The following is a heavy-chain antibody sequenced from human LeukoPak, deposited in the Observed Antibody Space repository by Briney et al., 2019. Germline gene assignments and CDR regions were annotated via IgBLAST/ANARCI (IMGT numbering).Heavy chain of an antibody. J-gene: IGHJ4*02. CDR1: GFTFSSYG. D-gene: IGHD3-10*01. CDR3: ARDLYGSGSY. CDR2: ISYDGSNK. V-gene: IGHV3-30*03. Sequence: GGSLRLSCAASGFTFSSYGMHWVRQAPGKGLEWVAVISYDGSNKYYADSVKGRFTISRDHAKNSLYLQMNSLRAEDTALYHCARDLYGSGSYWGQGTLVTVSS.